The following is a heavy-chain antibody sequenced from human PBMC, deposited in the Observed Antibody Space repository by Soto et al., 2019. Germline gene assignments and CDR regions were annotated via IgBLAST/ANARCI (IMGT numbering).Heavy chain of an antibody. CDR2: ISGSGGST. CDR1: GFTFSSYA. Sequence: GGSLRLSCAASGFTFSSYAMSWVRQAPGKGLEWVSAISGSGGSTYYADSVKGRFTISRDNSKNTLYLQMNSLRAEDTAVYYCAKDLGYDFWSGYSYWGQGTLVTVSS. J-gene: IGHJ4*02. CDR3: AKDLGYDFWSGYSY. V-gene: IGHV3-23*01. D-gene: IGHD3-3*01.